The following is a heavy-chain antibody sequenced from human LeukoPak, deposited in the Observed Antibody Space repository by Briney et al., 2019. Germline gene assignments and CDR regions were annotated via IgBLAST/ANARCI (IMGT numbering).Heavy chain of an antibody. D-gene: IGHD2-21*02. Sequence: GGSLRLSCAASGFTFSSYAMSWVRQAPGKGLEWVSAISGSGGSTYYADSVKGRFTISRDNSKNMLYLQMNSLRAEDTAVYYCAKDLAYCGGDCYPDAFDIWGQGTMVTVSS. CDR2: ISGSGGST. V-gene: IGHV3-23*01. J-gene: IGHJ3*02. CDR3: AKDLAYCGGDCYPDAFDI. CDR1: GFTFSSYA.